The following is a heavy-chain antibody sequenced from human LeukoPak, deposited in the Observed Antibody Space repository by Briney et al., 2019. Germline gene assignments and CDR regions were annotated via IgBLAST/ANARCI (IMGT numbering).Heavy chain of an antibody. Sequence: PGGSLRLSCAASGFTFSSYGMHWVRQAPGKGLEWVAFTRYDGTNEYYADSVKGRFTISRDNSKNTLYLQMNSLRPEDTALYFCARDVKKNYGDYFDYWGQGTLVTVSS. CDR1: GFTFSSYG. CDR2: TRYDGTNE. CDR3: ARDVKKNYGDYFDY. D-gene: IGHD4-17*01. V-gene: IGHV3-30*02. J-gene: IGHJ4*02.